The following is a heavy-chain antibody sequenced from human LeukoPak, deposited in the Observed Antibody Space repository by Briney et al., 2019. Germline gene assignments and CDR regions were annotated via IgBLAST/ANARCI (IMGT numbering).Heavy chain of an antibody. CDR2: ISWNSGSI. V-gene: IGHV3-9*01. CDR3: AKALAAAGLDY. CDR1: GFTFDDYA. Sequence: PGRSLRLSCAASGFTFDDYAMHWVRQAPGKGLEWVSGISWNSGSIGYADSVKGRFTISRDNAKNSLYLQMNSLRAGDTALYYCAKALAAAGLDYWGQGTLVTVSS. J-gene: IGHJ4*02. D-gene: IGHD6-13*01.